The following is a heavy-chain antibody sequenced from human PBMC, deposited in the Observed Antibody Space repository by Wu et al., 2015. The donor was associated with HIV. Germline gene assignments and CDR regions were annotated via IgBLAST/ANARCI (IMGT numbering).Heavy chain of an antibody. Sequence: QVQLVQSGAEVKKPGASVKVSCKASGYTFPTFGVSWVRQAPGQGLEWMGWISANSGNTNYAQKFQGRVTMATDTSAYTAYMELSSLRSEDTAVYYCTKDGPSGTSNFDFWGQGTLVTVSS. CDR3: TKDGPSGTSNFDF. J-gene: IGHJ4*02. V-gene: IGHV1-18*01. CDR2: ISANSGNT. D-gene: IGHD1-7*01. CDR1: GYTFPTFG.